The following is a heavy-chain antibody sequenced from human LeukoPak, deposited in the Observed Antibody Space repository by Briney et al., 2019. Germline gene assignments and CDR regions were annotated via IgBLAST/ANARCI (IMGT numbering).Heavy chain of an antibody. CDR1: GYSFSNYW. J-gene: IGHJ4*02. CDR3: ARAAYGSGSYPPSLYYFDY. V-gene: IGHV5-51*01. D-gene: IGHD3-10*01. Sequence: GESLKISCETSGYSFSNYWVGWVRQMPGKGLEWMAIIYPGDSDTRYSPSFQGQVTISADKSIATAYLQWSTLKASDTAIYYCARAAYGSGSYPPSLYYFDYWGQGTLVTVSS. CDR2: IYPGDSDT.